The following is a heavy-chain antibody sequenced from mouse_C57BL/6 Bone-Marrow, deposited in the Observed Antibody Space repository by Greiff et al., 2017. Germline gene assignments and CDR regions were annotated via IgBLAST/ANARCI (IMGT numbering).Heavy chain of an antibody. J-gene: IGHJ2*01. CDR1: GYTFTSYW. Sequence: QVQLQQPGAELVKPGASVKLSCKASGYTFTSYWMQWVKQRPGQGLEWIGEIDPSDSYTNYNQKFKGKATLTVDTSSSTAYMQLSSLTSEDSAVYYCARENYYGRSQYYFDYWGQGTTLTVSS. V-gene: IGHV1-50*01. D-gene: IGHD1-1*01. CDR2: IDPSDSYT. CDR3: ARENYYGRSQYYFDY.